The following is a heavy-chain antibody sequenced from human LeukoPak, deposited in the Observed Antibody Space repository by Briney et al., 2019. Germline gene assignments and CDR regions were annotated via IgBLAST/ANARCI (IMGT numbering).Heavy chain of an antibody. V-gene: IGHV3-7*04. CDR2: IKQDGSEK. Sequence: PGGSLRLSCEASGFTFSAYAMTWVRQAPGKGLEWVANIKQDGSEKYHVDSVRGRFTISRDNAKNSLDLQLNILRAEDTAIYYCARVFSGGYYPDYWGQGTLVTVSS. CDR3: ARVFSGGYYPDY. CDR1: GFTFSAYA. J-gene: IGHJ4*02. D-gene: IGHD6-19*01.